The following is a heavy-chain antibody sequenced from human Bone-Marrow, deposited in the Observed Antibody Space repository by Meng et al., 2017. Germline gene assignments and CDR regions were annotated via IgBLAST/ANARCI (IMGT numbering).Heavy chain of an antibody. CDR2: ISTYNGNR. V-gene: IGHV1-18*01. Sequence: ASVKVSCKTSGYTFTNYGITWVRQAPGQGLEGMGWISTYNGNRDYGQKFQGRVTMTTDSSTKTAYMELRGLRSDDTAVYYCARGRVIITMDYFDHCGQGTLVTVSS. J-gene: IGHJ4*02. CDR1: GYTFTNYG. CDR3: ARGRVIITMDYFDH. D-gene: IGHD3-10*01.